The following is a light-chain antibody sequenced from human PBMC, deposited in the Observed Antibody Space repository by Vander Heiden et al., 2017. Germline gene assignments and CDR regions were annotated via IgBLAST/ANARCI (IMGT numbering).Light chain of an antibody. CDR2: KNN. CDR3: VAWDDSVSAHVV. Sequence: QSVLTQQPSASGTPGQSVTISVSGSISSIGSNDVYGYQQFPGTAPKLLIFKNNQLSAGGPDRFSGSKSGTSASLAISGLRSEDEADDYCVAWDDSVSAHVVFGGGTKLTVL. CDR1: ISSIGSND. V-gene: IGLV1-47*01. J-gene: IGLJ2*01.